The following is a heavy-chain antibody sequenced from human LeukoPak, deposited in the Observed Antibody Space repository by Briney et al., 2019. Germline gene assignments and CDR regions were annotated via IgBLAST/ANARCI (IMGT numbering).Heavy chain of an antibody. V-gene: IGHV4-31*03. CDR3: ARDGVSMDV. CDR2: ISNSGST. D-gene: IGHD3-16*01. J-gene: IGHJ6*02. Sequence: SQTLSLTCTVSGGSINSGNNYWSWLRQHPGKGLEWIGYISNSGSTNYNPSLKSRVTISVDTSKNQFSLKLSSVTAADTAVYYCARDGVSMDVWGQGTTVTVSS. CDR1: GGSINSGNNY.